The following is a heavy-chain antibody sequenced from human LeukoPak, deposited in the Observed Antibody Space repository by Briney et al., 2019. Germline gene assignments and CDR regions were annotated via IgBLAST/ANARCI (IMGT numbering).Heavy chain of an antibody. V-gene: IGHV1-69*13. J-gene: IGHJ5*02. CDR3: ARDECPLGSISCHRGFDP. Sequence: SVKVSCKASGGTFSSYAISWVRQAPGQGLEWMGGIIPIFGTANYAQKFQGRVTITADESTSTAYMELSSLRSEDTAVYYCARDECPLGSISCHRGFDPGAQGLLPTV. CDR2: IIPIFGTA. D-gene: IGHD2-2*02. CDR1: GGTFSSYA.